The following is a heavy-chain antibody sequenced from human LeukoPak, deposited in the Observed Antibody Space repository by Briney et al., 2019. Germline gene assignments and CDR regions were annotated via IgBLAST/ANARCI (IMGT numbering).Heavy chain of an antibody. CDR1: GGSISNYY. CDR2: INHSGST. CDR3: ARGRITMVRGVILNY. J-gene: IGHJ4*02. V-gene: IGHV4-34*01. Sequence: SETLSLTCSVSGGSISNYYWSWIRQPAGKGLEWIGEINHSGSTNYNPSLKSRVTISVDTSKNQFSLKLSSVTAADTAVYYCARGRITMVRGVILNYWGQGTLVTVSS. D-gene: IGHD3-10*01.